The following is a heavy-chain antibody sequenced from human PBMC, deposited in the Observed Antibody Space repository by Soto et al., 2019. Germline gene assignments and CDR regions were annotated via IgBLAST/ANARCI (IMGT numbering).Heavy chain of an antibody. J-gene: IGHJ3*02. V-gene: IGHV3-21*03. D-gene: IGHD3-9*01. Sequence: GSLRLSCAASGCTFSSYSMNWVRQAPGKGLEWVSSISSSSSYIYYADSVKGRFTISRDNAKNSLYLQMNSLKTEDTAVYYCTTDQTPFDWLFRHSFDRPKDDAFDIWGQGTMVTVSS. CDR1: GCTFSSYS. CDR2: ISSSSSYI. CDR3: TTDQTPFDWLFRHSFDRPKDDAFDI.